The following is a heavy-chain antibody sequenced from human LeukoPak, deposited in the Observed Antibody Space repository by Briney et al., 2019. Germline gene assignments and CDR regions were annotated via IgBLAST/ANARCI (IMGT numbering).Heavy chain of an antibody. V-gene: IGHV3-30*04. CDR1: GFTFSSYA. Sequence: GGSLRLSCAASGFTFSSYAMHWVRQAPGKGLEWVAVISYDGSNKYYADSVKGRFTISRDNSKNTLYLQMNSLRAEDTAVYYCARAYYYDSSGYYYAAWYGMDVWAKGPRSPSP. CDR2: ISYDGSNK. CDR3: ARAYYYDSSGYYYAAWYGMDV. D-gene: IGHD3-22*01. J-gene: IGHJ6*02.